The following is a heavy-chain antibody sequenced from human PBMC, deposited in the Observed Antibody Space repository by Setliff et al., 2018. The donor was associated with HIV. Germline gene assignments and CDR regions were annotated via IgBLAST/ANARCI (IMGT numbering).Heavy chain of an antibody. CDR2: IYYSGST. V-gene: IGHV4-31*03. CDR1: GGSISSGTYY. CDR3: AGAAWAYYDTTLLGGSFDP. J-gene: IGHJ5*02. D-gene: IGHD3-22*01. Sequence: SETLSLTCSASGGSISSGTYYWSWIRQLPWKGLEWIGYIYYSGSTYYNPSLKSRVTISLDTSKNHYSLNLTSVTAADPAVYYCAGAAWAYYDTTLLGGSFDPWGQGTLVTVSS.